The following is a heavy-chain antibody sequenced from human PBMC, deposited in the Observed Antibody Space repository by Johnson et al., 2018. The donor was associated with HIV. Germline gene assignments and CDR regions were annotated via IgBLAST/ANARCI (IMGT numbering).Heavy chain of an antibody. V-gene: IGHV3-7*05. CDR2: INQDGSAK. Sequence: VQLVESGGGVVQPGTSLRLSCAASGFTFSSYGIHWVRQAPGKGLEWLANINQDGSAKFYVDSVKGRFTISRDNAKNSLYLQMNSLRDEDTAVYYCVTADRGSAWGQGTTVTVSS. CDR3: VTADRGSA. J-gene: IGHJ3*01. CDR1: GFTFSSYG. D-gene: IGHD1-26*01.